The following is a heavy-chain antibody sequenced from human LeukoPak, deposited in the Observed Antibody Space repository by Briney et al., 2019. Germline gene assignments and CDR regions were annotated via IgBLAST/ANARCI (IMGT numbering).Heavy chain of an antibody. CDR1: GFTFSGHA. Sequence: GGSLRLSCSASGFTFSGHAMSWVRQAPGKGLEWVSTISSAGDVTYHADSVKGRLAIFRDNSKNTLYLQMATLRVEDTAIYYCATDYTTGYFPFWGPGTLVTVSS. J-gene: IGHJ4*02. V-gene: IGHV3-23*01. D-gene: IGHD3-9*01. CDR2: ISSAGDVT. CDR3: ATDYTTGYFPF.